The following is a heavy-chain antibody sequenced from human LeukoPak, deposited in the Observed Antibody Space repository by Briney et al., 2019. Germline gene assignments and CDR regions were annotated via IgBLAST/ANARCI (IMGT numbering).Heavy chain of an antibody. Sequence: PGGSLRLSCTASGFTFISYAKIWVRQAPGKGLEWVSAISGSGGSTYYADSVKGRFTISIDNSKNTLYLQMNSLRAEDTAVYYCAREGLYYYDSSGYYAHYWGQGTLVTVSS. J-gene: IGHJ4*02. D-gene: IGHD3-22*01. V-gene: IGHV3-23*01. CDR1: GFTFISYA. CDR3: AREGLYYYDSSGYYAHY. CDR2: ISGSGGST.